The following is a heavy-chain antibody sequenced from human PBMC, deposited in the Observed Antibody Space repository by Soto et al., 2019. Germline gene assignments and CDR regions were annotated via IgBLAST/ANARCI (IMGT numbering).Heavy chain of an antibody. CDR3: ARDSSGQGFDY. Sequence: VQLVESGGGLVQPGGSLRLSCAVFGFNVNNKYMSWVRQAPGKGLEWVSVIYDDGTTYSADSVKGRFTFSRDNSRNSVYLQMNTLRVDDTAVYYCARDSSGQGFDYWGQGTLVTVSS. D-gene: IGHD6-19*01. CDR2: IYDDGTT. CDR1: GFNVNNKY. V-gene: IGHV3-66*01. J-gene: IGHJ4*02.